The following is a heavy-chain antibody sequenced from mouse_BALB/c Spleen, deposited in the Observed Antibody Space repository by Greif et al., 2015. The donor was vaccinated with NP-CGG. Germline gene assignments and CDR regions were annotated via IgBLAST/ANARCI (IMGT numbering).Heavy chain of an antibody. J-gene: IGHJ2*01. CDR3: ARGDYYGYGY. CDR2: INPYNGAT. CDR1: GYSFTGYY. V-gene: IGHV1-31*01. D-gene: IGHD1-2*01. Sequence: VQLQQSGPELVKPGASVKISCKASGYSFTGYYMHWVKQSHVKSLEWIGRINPYNGATSYNQNFKDKASLTVDKSSSTAYIELHSLTSEDSAVYYCARGDYYGYGYWGQGTTLTVSS.